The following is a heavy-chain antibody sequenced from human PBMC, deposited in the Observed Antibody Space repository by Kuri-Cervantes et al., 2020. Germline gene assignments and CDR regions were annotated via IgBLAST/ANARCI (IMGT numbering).Heavy chain of an antibody. D-gene: IGHD1-26*01. CDR3: ARGSPSGSYLFYYYYGMDV. CDR1: GYTFTSYD. J-gene: IGHJ6*02. CDR2: MNPNSGNT. Sequence: VKVSCKASGYTFTSYDINWVRQATGQGLEWMGWMNPNSGNTGYAQKFQGRVTMTRNTSISTAYMELSSLRSEDTAVYYRARGSPSGSYLFYYYYGMDVWGQGTTVTVSS. V-gene: IGHV1-8*01.